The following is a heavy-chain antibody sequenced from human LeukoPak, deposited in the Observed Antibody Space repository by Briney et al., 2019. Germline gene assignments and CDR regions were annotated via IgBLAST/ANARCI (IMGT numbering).Heavy chain of an antibody. Sequence: GGSLRLSCAASGFTFSNAWMSWVRQAPGKGLEWVGRIKSKTDGGTTDYAAPVKGRFTISRDDSKNTLYLQMNSPKTEDTAVYYCSGRLDYGDDYWGQGTLVTVSS. D-gene: IGHD4-17*01. J-gene: IGHJ4*02. V-gene: IGHV3-15*01. CDR3: SGRLDYGDDY. CDR1: GFTFSNAW. CDR2: IKSKTDGGTT.